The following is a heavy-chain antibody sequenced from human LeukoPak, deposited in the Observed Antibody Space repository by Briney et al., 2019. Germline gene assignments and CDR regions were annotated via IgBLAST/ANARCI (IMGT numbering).Heavy chain of an antibody. CDR2: ISGSGGST. CDR3: TRGGVDY. Sequence: GGSLRLSCAASGFTFSGYGMSWVRQAPGKGLEWVSAISGSGGSTYYADSVKGRFTISRDNAKNTLYLQMNSLRAEDTAVYYCTRGGVDYWGQGTLVTVSS. V-gene: IGHV3-23*01. J-gene: IGHJ4*02. CDR1: GFTFSGYG. D-gene: IGHD3-16*01.